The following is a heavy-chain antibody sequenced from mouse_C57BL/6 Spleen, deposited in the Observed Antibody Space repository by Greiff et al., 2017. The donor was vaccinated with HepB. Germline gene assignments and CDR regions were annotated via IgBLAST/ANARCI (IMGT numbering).Heavy chain of an antibody. J-gene: IGHJ1*03. CDR3: AREYYGSLYWYFDV. Sequence: QVQLQQPGAELVRPGSSVKLSCKASGYTFTSYWMHWVKQRPIQGLEWIGNIDPSDSETHYNQKFKDKATLTVDKSSRTAYMQLSSLTSEDSAVYYCAREYYGSLYWYFDVWGTGTTVTVSS. CDR2: IDPSDSET. D-gene: IGHD1-1*01. V-gene: IGHV1-52*01. CDR1: GYTFTSYW.